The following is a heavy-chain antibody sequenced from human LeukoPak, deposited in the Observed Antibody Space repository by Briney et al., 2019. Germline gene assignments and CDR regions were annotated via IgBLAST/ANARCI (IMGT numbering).Heavy chain of an antibody. J-gene: IGHJ5*02. CDR3: EGNSASSSGNEPS. D-gene: IGHD6-6*01. CDR1: GASVRSYY. Sequence: KTSETLSLTCNVSGASVRSYYWNWIRQPPGKGLEWIAYIHYSGSTNYNPSLRSRGDISVDTSDNQFSLKLRSVTAAHTDVYYCEGNSASSSGNEPSSGRGSLVTVPS. V-gene: IGHV4-59*08. CDR2: IHYSGST.